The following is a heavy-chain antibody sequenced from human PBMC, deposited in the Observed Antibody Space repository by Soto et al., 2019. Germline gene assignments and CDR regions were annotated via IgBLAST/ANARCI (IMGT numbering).Heavy chain of an antibody. Sequence: EVQLVESGGGLVQPGGSLRLSCAASGFTFSTYWMHWVRQAPGKGLVWVSRINSDGSTTTYADSVRGRFTISRDSAKNTLYLRMNSLRADDTAVYYCAREGSGNLDYWGQGTLVTVSS. V-gene: IGHV3-74*01. D-gene: IGHD3-10*01. CDR3: AREGSGNLDY. J-gene: IGHJ4*02. CDR2: INSDGSTT. CDR1: GFTFSTYW.